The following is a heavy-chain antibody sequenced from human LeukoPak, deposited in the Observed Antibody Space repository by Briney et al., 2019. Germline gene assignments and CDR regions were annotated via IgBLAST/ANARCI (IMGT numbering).Heavy chain of an antibody. CDR3: ARDQYSGHWYYALDI. D-gene: IGHD6-19*01. CDR2: ISSSISVI. V-gene: IGHV3-48*02. J-gene: IGHJ3*02. CDR1: GFTFSSYS. Sequence: PGGSLRLSCAASGFTFSSYSINWVRQAPGKGLEWVSYISSSISVIYYADSVKGRFTISRDNAKNSLYLQMNSLRDEDTAVYYCARDQYSGHWYYALDIWGQGTMVTVSS.